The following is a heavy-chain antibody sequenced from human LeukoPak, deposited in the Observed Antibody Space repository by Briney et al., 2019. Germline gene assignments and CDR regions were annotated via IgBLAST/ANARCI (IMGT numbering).Heavy chain of an antibody. CDR3: ARGPLIMVYASRRIFDY. J-gene: IGHJ4*02. D-gene: IGHD2-8*01. Sequence: SETLSLTCAVYGGSFSGYYWSWIRQPPGKGQEWIGEINHSGSTNYNPSLKSRVTISVDTSKNQFSLKLSSVTAADTAVYYCARGPLIMVYASRRIFDYWGQGTLVTVSS. CDR1: GGSFSGYY. CDR2: INHSGST. V-gene: IGHV4-34*01.